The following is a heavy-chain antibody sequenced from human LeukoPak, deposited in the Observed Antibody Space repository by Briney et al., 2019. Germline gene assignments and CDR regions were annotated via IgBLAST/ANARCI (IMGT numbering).Heavy chain of an antibody. D-gene: IGHD1-26*01. CDR1: GGSISSSSYC. CDR3: ARPQVSGSYHY. Sequence: SETLSLTCTVSGGSISSSSYCWGWIRQPPGKGLEWIGSVCHSGGTYYNPSLKSRVTISVDTSKNQFSLKLSSVTATDTAVYYCARPQVSGSYHYWGQGALVTVSS. CDR2: VCHSGGT. J-gene: IGHJ4*02. V-gene: IGHV4-39*01.